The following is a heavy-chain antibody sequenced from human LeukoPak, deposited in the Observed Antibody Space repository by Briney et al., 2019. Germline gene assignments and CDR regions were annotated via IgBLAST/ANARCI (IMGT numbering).Heavy chain of an antibody. CDR2: INTKGET. J-gene: IGHJ4*02. CDR3: ATSNDAKIAPFDH. D-gene: IGHD2-21*01. CDR1: GVSMSAYQ. Sequence: SETLSLTCTVSGVSMSAYQWSRVRQSPEKGLEWIGCINTKGETSYNPSLKSRVTTSVDTSKSQFSLRLTSVTAADTAVYYCATSNDAKIAPFDHWGQGAPVTVS. V-gene: IGHV4-4*09.